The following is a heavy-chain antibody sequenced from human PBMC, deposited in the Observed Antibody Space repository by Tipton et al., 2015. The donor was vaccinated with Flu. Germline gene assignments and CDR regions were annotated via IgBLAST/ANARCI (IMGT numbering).Heavy chain of an antibody. CDR2: IIPILGIA. Sequence: QLVQSGAEVKKPGSSVKVSCKASGGTFSSYAISWVRQATGQGLEWMGGIIPILGIANYAQKFQGRVTITADESTSTAYMELSSLRSEDTAVYYFASGSSWGEPRALGYAFDIWGQGTMVTVSS. D-gene: IGHD6-13*01. CDR1: GGTFSSYA. CDR3: ASGSSWGEPRALGYAFDI. J-gene: IGHJ3*02. V-gene: IGHV1-69*01.